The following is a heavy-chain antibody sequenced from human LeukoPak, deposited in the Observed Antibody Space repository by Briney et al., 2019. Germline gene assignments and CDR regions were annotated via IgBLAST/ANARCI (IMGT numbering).Heavy chain of an antibody. CDR1: GFTFSSYP. CDR3: ARTKEMASISYFDS. CDR2: ISTSNTYI. V-gene: IGHV3-21*01. D-gene: IGHD5-24*01. J-gene: IGHJ4*02. Sequence: GGSLRLSCAASGFTFSSYPMNWVRQAPGKGLEWVSSISTSNTYIYYADSVRGRFTISRDNAKNSLYLQMNSLRAEDTAVYYCARTKEMASISYFDSWGQGTLVTVSS.